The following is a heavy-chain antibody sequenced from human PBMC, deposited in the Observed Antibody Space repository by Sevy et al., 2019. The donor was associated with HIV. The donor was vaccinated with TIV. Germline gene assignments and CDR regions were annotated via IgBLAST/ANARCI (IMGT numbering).Heavy chain of an antibody. V-gene: IGHV3-23*01. D-gene: IGHD3-22*01. J-gene: IGHJ4*02. CDR3: ANNNSGYYYDY. CDR2: IGSSGAGT. CDR1: GFTFSSYA. Sequence: GGSLRLACAASGFTFSSYAMSWVHQAPGKGLEWVSGIGSSGAGTYYADSVKGRLTISRDNSKNTLYLQMNSLRAEDTAVSYCANNNSGYYYDYRGQGTLVTVSS.